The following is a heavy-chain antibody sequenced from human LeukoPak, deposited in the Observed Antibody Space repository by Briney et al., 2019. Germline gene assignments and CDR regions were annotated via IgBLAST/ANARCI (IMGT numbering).Heavy chain of an antibody. J-gene: IGHJ4*02. V-gene: IGHV1-69*13. CDR1: GGTFSSYA. CDR2: IIPIFGTA. D-gene: IGHD3-3*01. Sequence: SVKVSCKASGGTFSSYAISWVRQAPGQGLEWMGGIIPIFGTANYAQKFQGRVTITADESTSTAYMELSSLRSEDTAVYYCARGVPYDSWSGPHYSDYWGQGTLVTVSS. CDR3: ARGVPYDSWSGPHYSDY.